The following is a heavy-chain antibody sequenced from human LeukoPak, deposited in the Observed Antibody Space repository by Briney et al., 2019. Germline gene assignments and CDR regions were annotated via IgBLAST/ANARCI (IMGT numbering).Heavy chain of an antibody. Sequence: GGSLRLSCAASGLTFSAYAMNWVRQAPGKGLEWVSSITTSGHMYYADSVKGRFTISRDNAKNSLHLQMNSLRAEDTAVYYCARDPAADDYWGQGTLVIVSS. CDR1: GLTFSAYA. D-gene: IGHD6-13*01. J-gene: IGHJ4*02. CDR2: ITTSGHM. CDR3: ARDPAADDY. V-gene: IGHV3-69-1*01.